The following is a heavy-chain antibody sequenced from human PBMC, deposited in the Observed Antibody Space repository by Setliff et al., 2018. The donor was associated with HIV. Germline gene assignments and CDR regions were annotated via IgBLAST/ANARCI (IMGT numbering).Heavy chain of an antibody. CDR2: IGWDGGHI. J-gene: IGHJ4*02. Sequence: GGSLRLSCAASGFNFDGFAMNWVRQAPGKGLEWVSRIGWDGGHIDYANSVQGRFTISRDNAKNSLYLQMNSLRVEDTAVYYCARWRWEQPEFDHWGQGNQVTVSS. D-gene: IGHD1-1*01. V-gene: IGHV3-9*01. CDR3: ARWRWEQPEFDH. CDR1: GFNFDGFA.